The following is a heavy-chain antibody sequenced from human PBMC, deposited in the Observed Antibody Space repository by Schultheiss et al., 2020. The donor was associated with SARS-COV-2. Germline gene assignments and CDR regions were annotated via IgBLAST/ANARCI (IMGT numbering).Heavy chain of an antibody. CDR1: GFTFSSYA. J-gene: IGHJ4*02. CDR2: ISGSGGST. CDR3: ARVGGIAVAGDFDY. V-gene: IGHV3-23*01. Sequence: GGSLRLSCAASGFTFSSYAMSWVRQAPGKGLEWVSAISGSGGSTYYADSVKGRFTISRDNSKNTLYLQMNSLRAEDTAVYYCARVGGIAVAGDFDYWGQGTLVTVSS. D-gene: IGHD6-19*01.